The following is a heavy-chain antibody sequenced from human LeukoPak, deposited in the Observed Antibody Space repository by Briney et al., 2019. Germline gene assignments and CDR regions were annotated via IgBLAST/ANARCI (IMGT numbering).Heavy chain of an antibody. CDR1: GFTFSSYW. CDR2: IKEDGSEK. CDR3: ARDQSFDY. Sequence: GGSLRLSCAASGFTFSSYWLSWVRQAPGKGLEWVANIKEDGSEKDYVDSVKGRFTISRDNAKNSLYLQMNSLRAEDTAVYCCARDQSFDYWGQGTLVTVSS. V-gene: IGHV3-7*01. J-gene: IGHJ4*02.